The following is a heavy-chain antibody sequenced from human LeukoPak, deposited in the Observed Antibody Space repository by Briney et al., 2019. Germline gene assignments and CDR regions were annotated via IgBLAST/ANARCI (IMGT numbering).Heavy chain of an antibody. Sequence: SETLSLICTVWGGFFSSYYRLWIRQPPGKGLEWIGYIYYSGSTNYNYNPSPKSRVTISVDTSKNQFSLKLSSVTAADTAVYYCARSGTYSPAHYYFDYWGQGTPVTVSS. D-gene: IGHD1-26*01. CDR3: ARSGTYSPAHYYFDY. J-gene: IGHJ4*02. V-gene: IGHV4-59*01. CDR2: IYYSGSTNY. CDR1: GGFFSSYY.